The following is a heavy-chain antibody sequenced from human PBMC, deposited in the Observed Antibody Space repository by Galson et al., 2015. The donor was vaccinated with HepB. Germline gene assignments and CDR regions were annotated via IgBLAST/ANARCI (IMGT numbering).Heavy chain of an antibody. Sequence: SCKASGYTFSNFAIHWVRQAAGQGLEWRGWISAGNGNTRYSQRFQGRVTITGDTTASTVYVELNSLRSEDTAVYYCARLPPDSSGLRFDYWGQGTLVTVSS. CDR2: ISAGNGNT. CDR1: GYTFSNFA. J-gene: IGHJ4*02. CDR3: ARLPPDSSGLRFDY. D-gene: IGHD3-22*01. V-gene: IGHV1-3*01.